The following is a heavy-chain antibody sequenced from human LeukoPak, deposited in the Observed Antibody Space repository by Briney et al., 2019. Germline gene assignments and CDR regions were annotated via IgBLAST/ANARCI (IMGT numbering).Heavy chain of an antibody. CDR1: GFTFSRFL. CDR2: ISNDGRTK. D-gene: IGHD6-19*01. CDR3: ARDLAGSIDY. J-gene: IGHJ4*02. V-gene: IGHV3-74*01. Sequence: GGTLRLSCAASGFTFSRFLLHWVRQPPGKGLEWVSLISNDGRTKRYPDSVKGRFTISTDNAKNTLYLEMNSLRAEDMAVYYCARDLAGSIDYWGQGTLVTVSS.